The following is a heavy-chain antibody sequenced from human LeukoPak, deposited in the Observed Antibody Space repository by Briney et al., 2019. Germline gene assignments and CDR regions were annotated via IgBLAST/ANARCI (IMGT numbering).Heavy chain of an antibody. CDR2: ISSSSSYI. J-gene: IGHJ4*02. CDR1: GFTFSSYS. D-gene: IGHD3-22*01. Sequence: GGSLRLSCAASGFTFSSYSMNWVRQAPGKGLEWVSSISSSSSYIYYADSVKGRFTISRDNAKNSLYLQMNSLRAEDTAVYYCARDFIHRSGEADYWGQGTLVTVSS. V-gene: IGHV3-21*01. CDR3: ARDFIHRSGEADY.